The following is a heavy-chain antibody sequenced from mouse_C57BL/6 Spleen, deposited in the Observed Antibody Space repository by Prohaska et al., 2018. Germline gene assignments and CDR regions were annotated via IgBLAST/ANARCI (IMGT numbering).Heavy chain of an antibody. J-gene: IGHJ2*01. CDR2: INPNNGGT. V-gene: IGHV1-18*01. D-gene: IGHD1-1*01. CDR3: ARGRVYYGSSYGYFDY. Sequence: HGKSLEWIGDINPNNGGTIYNQKFKGKATLTVDKSSSTAYMELRSLTSEDTAVYYCARGRVYYGSSYGYFDYWGQGTTLTVSS.